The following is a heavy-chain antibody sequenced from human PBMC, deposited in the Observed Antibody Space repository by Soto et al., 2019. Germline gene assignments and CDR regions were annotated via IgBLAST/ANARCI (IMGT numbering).Heavy chain of an antibody. D-gene: IGHD1-1*01. CDR2: ISWKSSSI. V-gene: IGHV3-9*01. CDR1: GFTFDDYA. Sequence: VQLVGSGGGLVQPGTSLRLSCDASGFTFDDYAMHWVRQAPGKGLEWVSGISWKSSSIGYADSVKGRFTISRDNAKKSLYLQMNSLTTEDTALYYCAKSMGGTANGLDVWGQGTTVTVSS. J-gene: IGHJ6*02. CDR3: AKSMGGTANGLDV.